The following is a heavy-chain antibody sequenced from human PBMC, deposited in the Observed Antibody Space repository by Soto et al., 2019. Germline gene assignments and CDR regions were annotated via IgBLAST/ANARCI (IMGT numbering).Heavy chain of an antibody. V-gene: IGHV4-59*01. J-gene: IGHJ4*02. CDR2: IYYSGST. CDR1: GGSISSSNW. CDR3: ARDSRDGYRALDY. D-gene: IGHD5-12*01. Sequence: PSETLSLTCTVSGGSISSSNWWTWVRQPPGKGLEWIGYIYYSGSTYYNPSLKSRVTISVDTSKNQFSLKLSSVTAADTAVYYCARDSRDGYRALDYWGQGTLVTVSS.